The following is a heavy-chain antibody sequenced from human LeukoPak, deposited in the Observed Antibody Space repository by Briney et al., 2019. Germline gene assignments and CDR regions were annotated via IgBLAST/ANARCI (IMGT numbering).Heavy chain of an antibody. CDR3: ASTPLLGCCSGGSCYSTGEDDY. V-gene: IGHV3-30*04. CDR1: GFTFSSYA. J-gene: IGHJ4*02. D-gene: IGHD2-15*01. Sequence: GGSLRLSCAASGFTFSSYAMHWVRQAPGKGLEWVAVISYDGSNKYYADSVKGRFTISRDNSKNTLYLQMNSLRAEDTAVYYCASTPLLGCCSGGSCYSTGEDDYWGQGTLVTVSS. CDR2: ISYDGSNK.